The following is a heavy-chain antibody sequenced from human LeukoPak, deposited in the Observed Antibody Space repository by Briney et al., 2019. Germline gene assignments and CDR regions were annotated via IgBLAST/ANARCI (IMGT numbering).Heavy chain of an antibody. J-gene: IGHJ1*01. V-gene: IGHV4-34*01. CDR3: ARGNNWNYVYFQH. CDR1: GGSFNGYY. CDR2: INHSGST. Sequence: SETLSLTCAVYGGSFNGYYWSWIRQPPGKGLEWIGEINHSGSTNYNPSLKSRVTISVDTSKNQFSLKLSSVTAADTAVYYCARGNNWNYVYFQHWGQGTLVTVSS. D-gene: IGHD1-7*01.